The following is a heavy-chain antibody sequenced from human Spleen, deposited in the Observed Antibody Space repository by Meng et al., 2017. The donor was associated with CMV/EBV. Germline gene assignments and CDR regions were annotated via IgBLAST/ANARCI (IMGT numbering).Heavy chain of an antibody. D-gene: IGHD1-20*01. CDR1: GSTFSSSA. CDR2: FIPIFGTP. V-gene: IGHV1-69*05. J-gene: IGHJ4*02. Sequence: CKASGSTFSSSAISWVRPAPGPGLGWIGGFIPIFGTPNYAQKFHGSVTFPTDESTNTAYMELSSLRSEDTAVYYCASRASYNWHFDYWGQGTLVTVSS. CDR3: ASRASYNWHFDY.